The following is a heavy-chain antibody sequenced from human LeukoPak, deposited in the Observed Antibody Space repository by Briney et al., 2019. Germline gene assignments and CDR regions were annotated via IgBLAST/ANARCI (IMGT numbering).Heavy chain of an antibody. D-gene: IGHD5-12*01. CDR2: IKQDGSEK. CDR1: AFSLSDYW. V-gene: IGHV3-7*01. Sequence: PGGSLRLSCAASAFSLSDYWMNWVRQAPGKGLEWVASIKQDGSEKYYVDSVKGRFTISRDNAKNSLYLQMNTLRAEDTAVYYWRRDRGYSTYDCWGQGTLVTVSS. J-gene: IGHJ4*02. CDR3: RRDRGYSTYDC.